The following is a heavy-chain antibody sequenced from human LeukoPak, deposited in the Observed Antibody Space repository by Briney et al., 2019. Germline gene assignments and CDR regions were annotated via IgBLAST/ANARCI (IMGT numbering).Heavy chain of an antibody. CDR3: ASHYCSAGSCYFDG. D-gene: IGHD2-8*02. J-gene: IGHJ4*02. CDR2: IYSAGDS. CDR1: GFSISYNY. Sequence: GGSLRLSCVVPGFSISYNYMSWVRQAPGKGLEWVSVIYSAGDSYYGDAVKGRFIISKDNSKNTVYLQMNRLRPEDTAVYYCASHYCSAGSCYFDGWGQGTLVTVSS. V-gene: IGHV3-53*01.